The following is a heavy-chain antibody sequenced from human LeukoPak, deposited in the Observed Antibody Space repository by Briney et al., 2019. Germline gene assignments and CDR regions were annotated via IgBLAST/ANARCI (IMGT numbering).Heavy chain of an antibody. CDR3: AHGSAQYYEY. J-gene: IGHJ1*01. CDR2: IRSQTAGGTT. D-gene: IGHD2-15*01. V-gene: IGHV3-15*07. Sequence: GGSLRLSCAASGFTFTDYAMNWVRQAPGKGLEWVGRIRSQTAGGTTDFAAPVKGRFSISRDDSKNSLYLQMNSLTSEDTAVYYCAHGSAQYYEYWGQGTLVTVSS. CDR1: GFTFTDYA.